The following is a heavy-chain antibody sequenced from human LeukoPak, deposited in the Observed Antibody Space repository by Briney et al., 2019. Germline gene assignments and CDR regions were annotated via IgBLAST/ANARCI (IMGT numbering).Heavy chain of an antibody. CDR1: GGSISSSNYY. V-gene: IGHV4-39*07. CDR2: LYYSGST. J-gene: IGHJ4*02. Sequence: SETLSLTCTVSGGSISSSNYYWGWIRQPPGKGLEWIGSLYYSGSTYYNPSLKSRVTVSVDTSKNQFSLKLSSVTAADTAVYYCARAQWELGSSYGYWGQGTLVTVSS. CDR3: ARAQWELGSSYGY. D-gene: IGHD1-26*01.